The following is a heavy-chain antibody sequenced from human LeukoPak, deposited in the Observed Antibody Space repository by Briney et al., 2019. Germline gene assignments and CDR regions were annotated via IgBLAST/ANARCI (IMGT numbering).Heavy chain of an antibody. V-gene: IGHV4-38-2*02. CDR1: GYSISSGYQ. D-gene: IGHD2-2*01. Sequence: SETLSLTCGVSGYSISSGYQWAWIRQSPGKGLEWIGSIYHSGSAHYNPSLKSRVTISVETSKNQFSLNMYSVTAADTAVYYCARDPRWLTPDCTSTSCYESYFDPWGQGTLVTVSS. CDR2: IYHSGSA. J-gene: IGHJ5*02. CDR3: ARDPRWLTPDCTSTSCYESYFDP.